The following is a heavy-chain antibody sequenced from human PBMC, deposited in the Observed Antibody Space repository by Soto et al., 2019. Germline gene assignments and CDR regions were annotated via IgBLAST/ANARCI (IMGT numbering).Heavy chain of an antibody. V-gene: IGHV4-59*01. D-gene: IGHD4-17*01. CDR1: GGSISSYY. CDR2: IYYSGST. J-gene: IGHJ6*03. Sequence: SETLSLTCTVSGGSISSYYWSWIRQPPGKGLEWIGYIYYSGSTNYNPSLKSRVTISVDTSKNQFSLKLSSVTAADTAVYYCARVWSWYGDGFTGYYYYYYMDVWGKGTTVTVSS. CDR3: ARVWSWYGDGFTGYYYYYYMDV.